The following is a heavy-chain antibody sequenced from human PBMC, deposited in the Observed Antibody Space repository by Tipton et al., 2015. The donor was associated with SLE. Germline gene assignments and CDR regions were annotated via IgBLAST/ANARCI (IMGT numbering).Heavy chain of an antibody. CDR1: GDSISRYY. CDR3: ALDGGTGSAFDY. V-gene: IGHV4-59*01. D-gene: IGHD1-1*01. Sequence: SLTCAVSGDSISRYYWSWIRQSPGKGLEWIGYIYYSGITNSSPSLKSRVTISVDTSKNQFSLKLSSVTAADTAVYYCALDGGTGSAFDYWGQGTLVTVSS. CDR2: IYYSGIT. J-gene: IGHJ4*02.